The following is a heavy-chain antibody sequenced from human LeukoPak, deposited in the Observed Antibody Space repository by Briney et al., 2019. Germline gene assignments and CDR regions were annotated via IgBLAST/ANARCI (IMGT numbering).Heavy chain of an antibody. CDR1: GGTFSSYA. CDR2: IIPILGIA. V-gene: IGHV1-69*04. J-gene: IGHJ4*02. CDR3: ARHSSGWSFYFDY. Sequence: SVKVSCKASGGTFSSYAISWVRQAPGQGLEWMGRIIPILGIANYAQKFQGRVTITADKSTSTAYMELSSLRSEDTAVYYCARHSSGWSFYFDYWGQGTLVTVSS. D-gene: IGHD6-19*01.